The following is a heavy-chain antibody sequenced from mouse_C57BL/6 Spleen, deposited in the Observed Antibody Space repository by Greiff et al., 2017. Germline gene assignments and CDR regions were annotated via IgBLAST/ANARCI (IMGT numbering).Heavy chain of an antibody. CDR1: GYSFTGYY. CDR2: INPSTGGT. V-gene: IGHV1-42*01. CDR3: ARGGYDS. J-gene: IGHJ3*01. Sequence: VQLKESGPELVKPGASVKISCKASGYSFTGYYMNWVKQSPEKSLEWIGEINPSTGGTTYNQKFKAKATLTVDKSSSTAYMQLKSLTSEDSAVYYCARGGYDSWGQGTLVTVSA. D-gene: IGHD2-3*01.